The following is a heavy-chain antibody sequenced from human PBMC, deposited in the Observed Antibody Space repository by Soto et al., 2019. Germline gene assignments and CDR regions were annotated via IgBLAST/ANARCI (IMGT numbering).Heavy chain of an antibody. Sequence: EVQLLISGGGLVSPGGSLRLSCAASGFTFSSYAMSWVRQAPGKGLEWLAGITFRGDNTYYADSVKGRFSLSRDNSRNRLDLQMNNLKVVDTALYYCARLGTMGVFDNWGQGTLLTVSP. J-gene: IGHJ4*02. D-gene: IGHD1-1*01. CDR2: ITFRGDNT. CDR1: GFTFSSYA. V-gene: IGHV3-23*01. CDR3: ARLGTMGVFDN.